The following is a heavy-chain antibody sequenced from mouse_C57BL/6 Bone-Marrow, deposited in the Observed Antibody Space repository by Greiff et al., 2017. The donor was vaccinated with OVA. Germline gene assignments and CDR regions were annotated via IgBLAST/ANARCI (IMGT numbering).Heavy chain of an antibody. V-gene: IGHV1-81*01. CDR2: IYPRSGNT. CDR1: GYPFTSYG. D-gene: IGHD1-1*01. Sequence: VQLQQSGAELARPGASVKLSCKASGYPFTSYGISWVKQRTGQGLEWIGEIYPRSGNTYYNEKFKGKATLTADKSSSTAYMELRSLTSEDSAVYFCARSHITTVVATGDWGQGTLVTVSA. J-gene: IGHJ3*01. CDR3: ARSHITTVVATGD.